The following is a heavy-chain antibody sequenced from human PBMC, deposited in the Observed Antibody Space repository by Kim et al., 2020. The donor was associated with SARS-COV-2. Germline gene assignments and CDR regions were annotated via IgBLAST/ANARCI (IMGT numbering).Heavy chain of an antibody. J-gene: IGHJ4*02. CDR2: IYPGDSDT. CDR1: GYSFTSYW. V-gene: IGHV5-51*01. D-gene: IGHD2-2*01. Sequence: GESLKISCKGSGYSFTSYWIGWVRQMHGKGLEWMGIIYPGDSDTRYSPSFQGQVTISADKSISTAYLQWSSLKASDTAMYYCARHCSSTSCYGGFDYWGQGTLVTVSS. CDR3: ARHCSSTSCYGGFDY.